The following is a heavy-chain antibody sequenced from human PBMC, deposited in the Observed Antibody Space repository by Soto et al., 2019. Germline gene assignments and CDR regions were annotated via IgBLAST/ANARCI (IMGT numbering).Heavy chain of an antibody. J-gene: IGHJ4*02. Sequence: QVPLAQSGAEVKKPGASVKVSCQASGFTFTGYGISWVRQAPGQGLEWMGWVSGYNGATKYAQKFQGRVTMTPDTSTSTAYMELRSLRSDDTAVYYCAREDGGATYRPYFDYWGQGALVTVSS. D-gene: IGHD1-26*01. CDR2: VSGYNGAT. V-gene: IGHV1-18*01. CDR3: AREDGGATYRPYFDY. CDR1: GFTFTGYG.